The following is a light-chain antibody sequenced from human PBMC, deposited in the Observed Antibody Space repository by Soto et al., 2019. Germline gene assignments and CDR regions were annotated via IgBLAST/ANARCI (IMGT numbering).Light chain of an antibody. CDR3: SSFTSTNTLAV. V-gene: IGLV2-14*01. Sequence: QSVLTQPASVSGSPGQSIAISCTGSGSDVGGYNYVSWYQQHPGKAPKLIIYGVSHRPSGVSTRFSASRSAYTASLTISGLQAEDEADYYCSSFTSTNTLAVFGTGTKLTVL. CDR1: GSDVGGYNY. CDR2: GVS. J-gene: IGLJ1*01.